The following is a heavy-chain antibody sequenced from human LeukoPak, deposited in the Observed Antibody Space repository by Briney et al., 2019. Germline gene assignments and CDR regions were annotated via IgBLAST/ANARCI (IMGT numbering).Heavy chain of an antibody. V-gene: IGHV3-48*01. J-gene: IGHJ4*02. Sequence: GGSLILSCAASGFTFSIYGMNWVRQAPGKGLEWVSYIAGSSSTIYYADSVKGRFTISRDNGKNSLYLQMNSLRAEDTAMYYCARDSGFDSWGQGTLVTVSS. CDR3: ARDSGFDS. CDR1: GFTFSIYG. CDR2: IAGSSSTI.